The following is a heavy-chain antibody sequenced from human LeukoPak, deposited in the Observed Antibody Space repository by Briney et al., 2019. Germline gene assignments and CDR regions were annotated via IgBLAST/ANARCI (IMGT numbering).Heavy chain of an antibody. D-gene: IGHD6-19*01. J-gene: IGHJ2*01. CDR1: GFTFSSYW. CDR3: ARDLDTSGWHGGYFDL. V-gene: IGHV3-7*01. CDR2: IKRDGSGK. Sequence: PGGSLRLSCAASGFTFSSYWMSWVRQAPGKGLEWVAHIKRDGSGKNYVDSVKGRFTISRDNAKNSLYLQMNSPRAEDTAVYYCARDLDTSGWHGGYFDLWGRGTLVTVSS.